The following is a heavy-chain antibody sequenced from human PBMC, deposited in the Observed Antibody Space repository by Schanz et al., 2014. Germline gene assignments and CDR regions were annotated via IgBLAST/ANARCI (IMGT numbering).Heavy chain of an antibody. V-gene: IGHV3-33*08. J-gene: IGHJ3*02. CDR1: GFMFSSYG. CDR3: ARVALPGYSSPRDAFDI. Sequence: AHLVESGGGLVKPGGSLTLSCAASGFMFSSYGMHWVRQAPGKGLEWVGVISYDGSKKSYADSVKGRFTISRDNAKNSLYLQMNGLRAEDTAVYYCARVALPGYSSPRDAFDIWGQGTMDTVSS. D-gene: IGHD5-18*01. CDR2: ISYDGSKK.